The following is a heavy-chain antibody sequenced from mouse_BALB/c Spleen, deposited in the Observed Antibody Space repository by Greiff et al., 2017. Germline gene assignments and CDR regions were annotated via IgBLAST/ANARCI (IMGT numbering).Heavy chain of an antibody. J-gene: IGHJ4*01. Sequence: EVQLQQSGAELVKPGASVKLSCTASGFNIKDTYMHWVKQRPEQGLEWIGRIDPANGNTKYDPKFQGKATITADTSSNTAYLQLSSLTSEDTAVYYCARSAYYYAMDYWGQGTSVTVSS. V-gene: IGHV14-3*02. CDR2: IDPANGNT. CDR3: ARSAYYYAMDY. CDR1: GFNIKDTY.